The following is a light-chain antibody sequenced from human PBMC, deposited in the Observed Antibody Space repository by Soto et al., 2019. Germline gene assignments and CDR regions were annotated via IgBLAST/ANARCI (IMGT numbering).Light chain of an antibody. CDR1: SFNIGNNY. CDR2: DNN. V-gene: IGLV1-51*01. J-gene: IGLJ1*01. CDR3: ATWDDSLSAAV. Sequence: QSVLTQPPSVSAAPGQRVTISCSGSSFNIGNNYVSWYQHLPGTAPKLLICDNNKRRSGIPDRFSGSKSGTSATLGITGLQTGDEADYYCATWDDSLSAAVFGPGTKLTVL.